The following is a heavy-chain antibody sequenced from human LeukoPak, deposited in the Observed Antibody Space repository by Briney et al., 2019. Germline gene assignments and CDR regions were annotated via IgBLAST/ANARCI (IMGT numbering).Heavy chain of an antibody. CDR1: GYTFTGYY. V-gene: IGHV1-2*02. Sequence: ASVKVSCKASGYTFTGYYMHWVRQAPGQGLEGMGCINPNSGGTNYAQKFQGRVTMTRDTPISTAYMELSRLRSDDTAVYYCARILGEPLNWFDPWGEGTLVTVSS. CDR3: ARILGEPLNWFDP. D-gene: IGHD1-26*01. CDR2: INPNSGGT. J-gene: IGHJ5*02.